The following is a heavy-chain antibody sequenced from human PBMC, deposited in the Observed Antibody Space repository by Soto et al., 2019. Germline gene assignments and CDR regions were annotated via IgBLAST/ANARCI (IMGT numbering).Heavy chain of an antibody. CDR1: GGTFSSNA. D-gene: IGHD3-9*01. Sequence: QVQLVQSGAEVKKPGSSVKVSCKASGGTFSSNAISWVRQAPGQGLEWMGGIIPIYASPNNAQNFQGRVTVTADKATSTAYLELSRLKFADSAIYYCAVTVTGSRSPLAHWGRGTLVIVSS. CDR3: AVTVTGSRSPLAH. CDR2: IIPIYASP. V-gene: IGHV1-69*06. J-gene: IGHJ4*02.